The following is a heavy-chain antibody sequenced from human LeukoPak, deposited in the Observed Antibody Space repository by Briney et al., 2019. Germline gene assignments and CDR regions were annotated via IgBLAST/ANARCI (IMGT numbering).Heavy chain of an antibody. CDR1: GYTFTGYY. D-gene: IGHD6-19*01. J-gene: IGHJ4*02. V-gene: IGHV1-2*02. CDR2: INPNSGGT. CDR3: ARAPFDYSSGSSYYFDY. Sequence: ASVKVSCKASGYTFTGYYMHWVRQAPGQGLEWMGWINPNSGGTNYAQKFQGRVIMTRDTSISTAYMELSRLRSDDTAVYYCARAPFDYSSGSSYYFDYWGQGTLVTVSS.